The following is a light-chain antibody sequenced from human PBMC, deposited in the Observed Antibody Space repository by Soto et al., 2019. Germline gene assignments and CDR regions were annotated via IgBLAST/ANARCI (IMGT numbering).Light chain of an antibody. J-gene: IGKJ4*01. CDR1: QGISNY. V-gene: IGKV1-27*01. CDR2: AAS. Sequence: DIPMTQSPSSLSASVGDRVTITCRASQGISNYLAWYQQIPGKVPKLLISAASTLQSGVPSRFSGSGSGTDFTLTISSLQPEDVPTYYCQKYTNVPAFGGGTKVEIK. CDR3: QKYTNVPA.